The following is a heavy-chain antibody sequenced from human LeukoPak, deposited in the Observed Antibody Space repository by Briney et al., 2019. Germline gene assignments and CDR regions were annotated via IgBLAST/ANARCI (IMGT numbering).Heavy chain of an antibody. D-gene: IGHD1-26*01. CDR2: INPSGGST. CDR1: GYTFTSYY. V-gene: IGHV1-46*01. CDR3: ATLSGSYGLPDY. J-gene: IGHJ4*02. Sequence: ASVKISCKASGYTFTSYYMHRVRQAPGQGLEWMGIINPSGGSTSYAQKFQGRVTMTRDTSTSTAYMELSSLRSEDTAVYYCATLSGSYGLPDYWGQGTLVTVSS.